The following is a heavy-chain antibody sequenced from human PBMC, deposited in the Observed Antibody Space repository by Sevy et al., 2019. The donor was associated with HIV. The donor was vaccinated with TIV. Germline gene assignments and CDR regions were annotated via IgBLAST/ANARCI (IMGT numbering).Heavy chain of an antibody. CDR2: FDPQHGET. Sequence: ASGKVSCKVSGYTLTKLSIHWVRQAPGKGLEWMGHFDPQHGETIYAERFQGRVTITADTSIATGYMELSRLASEDTAVYYCATVGLRYFSGSSTYQGDWFDPWGQGTLVTVSS. D-gene: IGHD2-15*01. CDR3: ATVGLRYFSGSSTYQGDWFDP. V-gene: IGHV1-24*01. J-gene: IGHJ5*02. CDR1: GYTLTKLS.